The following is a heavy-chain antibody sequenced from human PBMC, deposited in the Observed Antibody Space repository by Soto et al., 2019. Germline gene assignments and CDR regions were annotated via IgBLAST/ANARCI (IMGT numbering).Heavy chain of an antibody. V-gene: IGHV3-30*18. D-gene: IGHD5-12*01. CDR1: GFTFSYYG. J-gene: IGHJ6*02. CDR2: ISYDGSDT. CDR3: AKDRSGKTRYHFYGMDV. Sequence: GGSLRLSCAASGFTFSYYGRHWVRQAPGKGLEWVAVISYDGSDTYYADSVRGRFTISRDNSKNTVFLQMNSLRGEDTALYYCAKDRSGKTRYHFYGMDVWGQGTTVTVSS.